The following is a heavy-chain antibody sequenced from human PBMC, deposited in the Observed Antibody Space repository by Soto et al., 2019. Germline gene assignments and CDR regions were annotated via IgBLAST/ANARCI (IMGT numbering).Heavy chain of an antibody. CDR2: INPETVGT. CDR3: ARERYQVISDGMDV. D-gene: IGHD2-2*01. J-gene: IGHJ6*02. Sequence: KVSCTASGYTFTAYYVHWVRDAPGQGLEWMGWINPETVGTSYAQKFQGRVTLSRDTSINTAYLELSRLRFDDAAVYFCARERYQVISDGMDVWGQGTTVTVSS. V-gene: IGHV1-2*02. CDR1: GYTFTAYY.